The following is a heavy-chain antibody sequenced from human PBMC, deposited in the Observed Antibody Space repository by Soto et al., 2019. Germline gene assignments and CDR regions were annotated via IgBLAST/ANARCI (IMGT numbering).Heavy chain of an antibody. D-gene: IGHD6-19*01. V-gene: IGHV2-5*02. Sequence: QITLKESGPTVVKPTQTLTLTCSLSGFSLNTGGVGVGWIRQPPGKALEWLAVICWDDDKSWNPSLRDRLTINRDASDDQVVRTVTTMDPVDTGTYYCARRRGGFGGGWTTPYFDYWGQGTLVTVSS. J-gene: IGHJ4*02. CDR3: ARRRGGFGGGWTTPYFDY. CDR2: ICWDDDK. CDR1: GFSLNTGGVG.